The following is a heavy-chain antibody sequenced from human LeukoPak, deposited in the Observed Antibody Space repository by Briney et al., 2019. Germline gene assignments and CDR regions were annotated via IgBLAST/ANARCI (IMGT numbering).Heavy chain of an antibody. J-gene: IGHJ6*03. D-gene: IGHD6-13*01. V-gene: IGHV4-39*01. CDR3: ARAIAAAGNYYYYYYMDV. CDR2: IYYSGST. CDR1: GRSISSSSYY. Sequence: SETLSLTCTVSGRSISSSSYYWGWIRQPPGKGLEWIGSIYYSGSTYYNPSLKSRVTISVDTSKNQFSLKLSSVTAADTAVYYCARAIAAAGNYYYYYYMDVWGKGTTVTISS.